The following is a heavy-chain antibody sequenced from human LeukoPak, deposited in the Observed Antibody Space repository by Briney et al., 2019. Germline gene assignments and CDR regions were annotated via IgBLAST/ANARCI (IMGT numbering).Heavy chain of an antibody. Sequence: PGGSLRLSCATSGFTFMNYAMSWVRQAPGKGLEWVSGISGSGGSTYYADSLKGRFTISRDNSKNTLYLQMNSLRAEDTAVYYCAKDDRVRGAQDYWGQGTLVTVSS. V-gene: IGHV3-23*01. CDR3: AKDDRVRGAQDY. CDR2: ISGSGGST. J-gene: IGHJ4*02. D-gene: IGHD3-10*01. CDR1: GFTFMNYA.